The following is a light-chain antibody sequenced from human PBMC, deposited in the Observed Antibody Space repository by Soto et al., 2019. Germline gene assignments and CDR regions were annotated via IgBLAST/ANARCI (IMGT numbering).Light chain of an antibody. V-gene: IGKV1-39*01. Sequence: DIQMTQSPSSVSASVGDRVTIACRAGQSVRSYLNWYQQKPGKAPNLLIYASSTLQSGVPSRFSGGGSGTDFTLTISSLQPEDFATYYCQQSYTSPPTFGGGTKVEI. CDR3: QQSYTSPPT. J-gene: IGKJ4*01. CDR1: QSVRSY. CDR2: ASS.